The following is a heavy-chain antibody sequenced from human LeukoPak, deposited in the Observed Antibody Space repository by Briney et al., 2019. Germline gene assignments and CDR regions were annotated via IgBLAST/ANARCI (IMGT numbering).Heavy chain of an antibody. V-gene: IGHV4-39*07. J-gene: IGHJ4*02. D-gene: IGHD6-13*01. CDR2: INHSGST. CDR1: GGSISSSSYY. CDR3: ARGPPGIATSAVVFDY. Sequence: SETLSLTCTVSGGSISSSSYYWGWIRQPPGKGLEWIGEINHSGSTNYNPSLKSRVTISVDTSKNQFSLKLSSVTAADTAVYYCARGPPGIATSAVVFDYWGQGTLVTVSS.